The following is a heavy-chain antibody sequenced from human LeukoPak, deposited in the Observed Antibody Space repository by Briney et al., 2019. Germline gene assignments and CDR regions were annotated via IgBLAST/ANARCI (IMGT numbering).Heavy chain of an antibody. CDR3: VRDRTKYCSSTSCPLDY. Sequence: APVKVSCKASGYTFSGYDINWVRQAPGQGLEWMGWINPYSGGTNYAQKFQGRVTMTRDTSISTAYMELSRLRSDDTAVYYCVRDRTKYCSSTSCPLDYWGQGTLVTVSS. CDR2: INPYSGGT. V-gene: IGHV1-2*02. J-gene: IGHJ4*02. CDR1: GYTFSGYD. D-gene: IGHD2-2*01.